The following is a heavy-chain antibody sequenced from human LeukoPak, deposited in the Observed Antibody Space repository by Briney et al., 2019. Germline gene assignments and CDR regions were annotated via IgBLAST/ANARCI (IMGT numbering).Heavy chain of an antibody. J-gene: IGHJ6*02. CDR1: GFTFSTKW. CDR3: AREDSRNYGWAYYYYGMDV. V-gene: IGHV3-7*01. D-gene: IGHD1-7*01. CDR2: INQDGSDQ. Sequence: PGGSLRLSCAASGFTFSTKWMSWVRQAPGKGLEWVATINQDGSDQYYADSVKGRFTISRDNSKNTLYLQMNSLRAEDTAVYYCAREDSRNYGWAYYYYGMDVWGQGTTVTVSS.